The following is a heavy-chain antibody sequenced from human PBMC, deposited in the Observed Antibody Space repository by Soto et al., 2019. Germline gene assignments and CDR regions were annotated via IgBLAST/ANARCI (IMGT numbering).Heavy chain of an antibody. CDR1: GYTLTGSY. J-gene: IGHJ6*02. V-gene: IGHV1-2*04. D-gene: IGHD5-18*01. CDR2: INPNSGGT. CDR3: ARAGLKDTAMVKLGMDV. Sequence: DSVKVSCKASGYTLTGSYMHWVRQAPGQGLEWMGWINPNSGGTNYAQKFQGWVTMTRDTSISTAYMELSRLRSDDTAVYYCARAGLKDTAMVKLGMDVWGQGTTVTVSS.